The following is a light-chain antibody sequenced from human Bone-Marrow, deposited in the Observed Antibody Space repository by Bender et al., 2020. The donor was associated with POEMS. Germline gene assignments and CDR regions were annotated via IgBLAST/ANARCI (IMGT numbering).Light chain of an antibody. Sequence: QSALTQPASVSGSPGQSITISCTGTISDVGSYNLVSWYQQYPGKAPKLMIYAVTKRPSGVSTRFSGSKSGNTASLTISGLQSDDEAIYFCVAWDASLNGWVFGGGTKLTVL. CDR3: VAWDASLNGWV. V-gene: IGLV2-23*02. CDR1: ISDVGSYNL. J-gene: IGLJ3*02. CDR2: AVT.